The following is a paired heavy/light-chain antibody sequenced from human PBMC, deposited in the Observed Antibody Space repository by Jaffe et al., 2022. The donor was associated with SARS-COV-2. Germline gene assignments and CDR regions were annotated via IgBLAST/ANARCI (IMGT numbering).Light chain of an antibody. CDR3: NSRDRTGLSFV. Sequence: SSELTQDPAVSVVLGQTVRITCQGDSLRNYYASWYQQKPGQAPLLVFFGKNSRPSGIPDRFSGSRSGNTASLTITGAQAEDEADYYCNSRDRTGLSFVFGPGTQVTVL. V-gene: IGLV3-19*01. J-gene: IGLJ1*01. CDR2: GKN. CDR1: SLRNYY.
Heavy chain of an antibody. CDR3: ASSLRAYSGTWYTLDL. CDR2: ISADNGNP. J-gene: IGHJ5*02. Sequence: QVQLVQSGAEVKRPGASVQVSCKASGYTFTSYGITWVRQAPGQGLEWMGWISADNGNPNYAQKLQDRVTMSADTSTSTAYLELRSLRSDDAAIYFCASSLRAYSGTWYTLDLWGQGTLVTVSS. D-gene: IGHD2-21*01. CDR1: GYTFTSYG. V-gene: IGHV1-18*01.